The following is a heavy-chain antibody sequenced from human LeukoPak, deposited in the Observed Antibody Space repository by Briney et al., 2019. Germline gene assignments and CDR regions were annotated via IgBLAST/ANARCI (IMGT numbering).Heavy chain of an antibody. V-gene: IGHV4-34*01. D-gene: IGHD6-13*01. CDR3: ARVRYSSSWDVPYYYYGMDV. Sequence: SETLSLTCAVCGGSFSGYYWSWIRQPPGKGLEWIGEINHSGSTNYNPSLKSRVTISVDTSKNQFSLKLSSVTAADTAVYYCARVRYSSSWDVPYYYYGMDVWGQGTTVTVSS. CDR1: GGSFSGYY. CDR2: INHSGST. J-gene: IGHJ6*02.